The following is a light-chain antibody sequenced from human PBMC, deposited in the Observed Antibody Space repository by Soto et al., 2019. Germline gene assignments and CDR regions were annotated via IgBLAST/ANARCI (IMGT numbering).Light chain of an antibody. V-gene: IGKV2-30*02. J-gene: IGKJ1*01. CDR2: KVS. CDR1: QSLIHSDGNTY. Sequence: DVVMTQSPLSLPVTLGQPASISCRSSQSLIHSDGNTYLNWFQQRPGQSPRRLIYKVSDRDSGVPDRFSGRGSGTKFALKLSRVGAEDVGVYYCMRGTLSPGTFGEATEGEIK. CDR3: MRGTLSPGT.